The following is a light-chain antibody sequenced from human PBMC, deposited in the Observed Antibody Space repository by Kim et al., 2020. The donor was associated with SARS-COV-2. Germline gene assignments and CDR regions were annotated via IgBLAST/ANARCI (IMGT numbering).Light chain of an antibody. J-gene: IGKJ4*01. CDR3: KQYNNWDLI. V-gene: IGKV3-15*01. CDR2: GAS. Sequence: EIVMTQSPATLSVSPGERATLSCRAGQSVNRNLAWYQQKPGQAPRLLIYGASVRATGIPARFTGSGSGTEFTLTISTLQSEDFAVYYCKQYNNWDLIFGGGTKVDIK. CDR1: QSVNRN.